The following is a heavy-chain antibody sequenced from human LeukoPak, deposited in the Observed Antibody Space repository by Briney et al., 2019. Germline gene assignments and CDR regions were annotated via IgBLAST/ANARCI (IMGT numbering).Heavy chain of an antibody. D-gene: IGHD6-25*01. CDR1: GFTFSSYG. CDR3: ANPTTRAADY. Sequence: GGPLRLSCAASGFTFSSYGMHWVRLAPGKGLEWVAFIRYDGSNKYYADSVKGQFTISRDNSKNTLYLQMNSLRAEDTAVYYCANPTTRAADYWGQGTLVTVSS. V-gene: IGHV3-30*02. J-gene: IGHJ4*02. CDR2: IRYDGSNK.